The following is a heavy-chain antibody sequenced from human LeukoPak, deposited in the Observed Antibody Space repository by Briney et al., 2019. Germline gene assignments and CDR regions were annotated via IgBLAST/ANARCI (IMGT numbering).Heavy chain of an antibody. CDR3: ATYTRYGSGSSFFDY. V-gene: IGHV4-61*01. CDR1: GGSVSSGSYY. Sequence: PSETLSLTCTVSGGSVSSGSYYWSWIRQPPGKGLEWIGYIYYSGSTNYNPSLKSRVTISVDTSKNQFSLKLSSVTAADTAVYYCATYTRYGSGSSFFDYWGQGTLVTVSS. D-gene: IGHD3-10*01. CDR2: IYYSGST. J-gene: IGHJ4*02.